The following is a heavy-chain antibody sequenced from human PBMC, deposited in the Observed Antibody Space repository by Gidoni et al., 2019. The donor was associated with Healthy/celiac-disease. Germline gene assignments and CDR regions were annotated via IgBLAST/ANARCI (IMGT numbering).Heavy chain of an antibody. CDR1: GFTVRSYS. J-gene: IGHJ6*02. Sequence: EVQLVESGGGLVKPGGSLRLPCAASGFTVRSYSMNWVRQAPGKGLEWVSSISSSSSYIYYADSVKGRFTISRDNAKNSLYLQMNSLRAEDTAVYYCARDSWELVGSGYRPYGMDVWGQGTTVTVSS. V-gene: IGHV3-21*01. CDR3: ARDSWELVGSGYRPYGMDV. CDR2: ISSSSSYI. D-gene: IGHD3-22*01.